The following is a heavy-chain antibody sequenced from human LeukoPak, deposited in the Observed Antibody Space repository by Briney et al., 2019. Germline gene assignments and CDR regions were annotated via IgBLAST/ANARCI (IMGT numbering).Heavy chain of an antibody. CDR2: INSDGSST. D-gene: IGHD1-7*01. Sequence: PGGSLRLSCAASGFTFSSYWMHWVRQAPGKGLVRVSRINSDGSSTSYADSVKGRFTISRDNAKNTLYLQMNSLRAEDTAVYYCASSITGTPGGLDYWGQGTLVTVSS. CDR3: ASSITGTPGGLDY. J-gene: IGHJ4*02. V-gene: IGHV3-74*01. CDR1: GFTFSSYW.